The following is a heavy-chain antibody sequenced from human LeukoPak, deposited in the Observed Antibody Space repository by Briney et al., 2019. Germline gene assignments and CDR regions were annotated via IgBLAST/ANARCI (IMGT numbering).Heavy chain of an antibody. J-gene: IGHJ5*02. CDR3: ARHGSGSGSYPMRGNWFDP. D-gene: IGHD3-10*01. CDR2: IYPGDSDT. Sequence: GESLKIPCKGSGYSFTSYWIGWVRQMPGKGLEWMGIIYPGDSDTRYSPSFQGQVTISADKSISTAYLQWSSLKASDTAMYYCARHGSGSGSYPMRGNWFDPWGQGTLVTVSS. CDR1: GYSFTSYW. V-gene: IGHV5-51*01.